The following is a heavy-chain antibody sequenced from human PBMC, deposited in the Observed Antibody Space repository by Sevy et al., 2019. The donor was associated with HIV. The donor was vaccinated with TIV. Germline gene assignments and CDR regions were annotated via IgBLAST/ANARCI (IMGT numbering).Heavy chain of an antibody. V-gene: IGHV4-30-4*01. CDR2: IYYSGST. J-gene: IGHJ6*02. CDR3: ARGGVSSGYYGGAYYYYGMDV. CDR1: GGSISSGDYY. Sequence: SETLSLTCTVSGGSISSGDYYWSWIRQPSGKGLEWIGYIYYSGSTYYNPSLKSRVTISVDTSKNQFSLKLSSVTAADTAVYYCARGGVSSGYYGGAYYYYGMDVWGQGTTVTVSS. D-gene: IGHD3-22*01.